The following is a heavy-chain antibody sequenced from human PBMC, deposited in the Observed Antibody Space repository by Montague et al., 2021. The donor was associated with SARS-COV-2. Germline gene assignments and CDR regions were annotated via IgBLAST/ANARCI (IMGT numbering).Heavy chain of an antibody. CDR3: AKASRVFWLGQFARDAFDI. V-gene: IGHV3-30*18. D-gene: IGHD3-10*01. CDR1: GFTFNNYG. CDR2: ISYEGSQK. J-gene: IGHJ3*02. Sequence: SLGLSCAASGFTFNNYGIRWVRQAPGKGLEWVAVISYEGSQKFFTDSVKGRFVISRDSAQRTVYLQMNSLRVEDTAVYYCAKASRVFWLGQFARDAFDIWGQGTTVSVSS.